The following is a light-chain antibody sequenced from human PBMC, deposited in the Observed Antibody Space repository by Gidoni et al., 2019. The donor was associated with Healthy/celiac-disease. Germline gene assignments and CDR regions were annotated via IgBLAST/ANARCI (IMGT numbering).Light chain of an antibody. J-gene: IGKJ1*01. CDR3: QQYNNWPWT. Sequence: EIVMTQPPATLSVSPGERATHSCRASQSVSSNLAWYQQKPGQAPRLLIYGASTRATGIPARFSGSGSGTEFTLTISSLQSEDFAVYYCQQYNNWPWTFXQXTKVEIK. CDR2: GAS. CDR1: QSVSSN. V-gene: IGKV3-15*01.